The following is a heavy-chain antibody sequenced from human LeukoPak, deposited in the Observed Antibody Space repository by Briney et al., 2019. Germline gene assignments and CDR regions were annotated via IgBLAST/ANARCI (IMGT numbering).Heavy chain of an antibody. V-gene: IGHV3-7*01. D-gene: IGHD1-26*01. CDR1: GFTFTNYW. CDR2: IKKDGSTK. Sequence: PGGSLRPSCVGSGFTFTNYWMTWVRQAPGKGLEWVANIKKDGSTKYYVDSVKGRFTISRDNAENSLYLQMNSLRVEDTAVYYCVRLGIWDNSDSQYRYMDVWGKGTTVTVSS. CDR3: VRLGIWDNSDSQYRYMDV. J-gene: IGHJ6*03.